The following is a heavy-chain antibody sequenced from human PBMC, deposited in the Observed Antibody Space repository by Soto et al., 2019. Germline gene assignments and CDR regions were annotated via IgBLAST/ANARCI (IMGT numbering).Heavy chain of an antibody. CDR3: VKDRSDTWSFDY. J-gene: IGHJ4*02. Sequence: QVQLVESGGGGVQLGRPLGLSFSASGFIYRSCAFHWVRQVQGKGREGLAVVSQDGPLYPYADSVKGRFTISRDNSRKMLYLQMNSLRPDDTAVYYCVKDRSDTWSFDYWGQGTLVTVSS. D-gene: IGHD2-8*02. CDR2: VSQDGPLY. V-gene: IGHV3-30*18. CDR1: GFIYRSCA.